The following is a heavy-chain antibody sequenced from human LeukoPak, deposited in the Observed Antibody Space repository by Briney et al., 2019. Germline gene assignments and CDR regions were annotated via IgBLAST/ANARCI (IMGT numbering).Heavy chain of an antibody. V-gene: IGHV4-4*02. Sequence: PSETLSLTCAVSGGSISSSNWWSWVRQPPGKGLEGMGEIYHSGSTNYNPSLKSRVTISVDKSKNQFSLKLSSVTAADTAVYYCARDRHSSGWYWGLDYWGQGTLVTVSS. CDR3: ARDRHSSGWYWGLDY. D-gene: IGHD6-19*01. J-gene: IGHJ4*02. CDR1: GGSISSSNW. CDR2: IYHSGST.